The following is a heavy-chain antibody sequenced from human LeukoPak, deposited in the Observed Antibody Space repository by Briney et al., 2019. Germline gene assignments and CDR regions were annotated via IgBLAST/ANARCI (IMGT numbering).Heavy chain of an antibody. V-gene: IGHV1-69*13. CDR3: ARAPEIHTVLRYFDSMDV. D-gene: IGHD3-9*01. J-gene: IGHJ6*02. CDR2: IIPIFGTA. Sequence: ASVKVSCKAAGGTFSSYAISWVRQAPGQGLEWMGGIIPIFGTANYAQKCQGRVTIPEDEYKSTTYMELRTLRSDDTAVYYCARAPEIHTVLRYFDSMDVWGQGTTVTVSS. CDR1: GGTFSSYA.